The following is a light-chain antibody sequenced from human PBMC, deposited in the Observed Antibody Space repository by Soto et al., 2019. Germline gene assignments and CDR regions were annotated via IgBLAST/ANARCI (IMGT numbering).Light chain of an antibody. Sequence: EIVLTQSPGTLSLSPGERATLSCRASQSVSSSYLAWYQQKPGQAPRLLIYGASSRATGIPDRFSGSGSGTDFTRTISRLEPEDFAVYYCQHYGTSALFGPGTKVDIK. CDR1: QSVSSSY. J-gene: IGKJ3*01. CDR2: GAS. V-gene: IGKV3-20*01. CDR3: QHYGTSAL.